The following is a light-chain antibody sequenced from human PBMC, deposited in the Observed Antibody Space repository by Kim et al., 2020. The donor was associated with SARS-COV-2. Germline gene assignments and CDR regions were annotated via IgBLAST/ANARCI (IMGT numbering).Light chain of an antibody. CDR2: DVS. CDR1: SSDVGGYNY. Sequence: QSALTQPASVSGSPGQSITISCTGTSSDVGGYNYVSWYQQHPGKAPKLMIYDVSKRPSGVSNRFSGSKSGNTASLTISGLQAEDEADYYCSSYTSSSTWVFGGDTQLTVL. J-gene: IGLJ7*01. V-gene: IGLV2-14*01. CDR3: SSYTSSSTWV.